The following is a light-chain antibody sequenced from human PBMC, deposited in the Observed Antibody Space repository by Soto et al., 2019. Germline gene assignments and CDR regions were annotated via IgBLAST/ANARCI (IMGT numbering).Light chain of an antibody. CDR2: DAS. CDR3: QQYGFSPGS. J-gene: IGKJ1*01. V-gene: IGKV3-20*01. Sequence: EIVFTQSPGTLSLSPGERATLSCRASQSVSSSYLSWYQQKPGQAPRLLIFDASKRATGIPNRFSGSGSGTDFTLTISRLEPGDFALYYCQQYGFSPGSFGQGTRWIS. CDR1: QSVSSSY.